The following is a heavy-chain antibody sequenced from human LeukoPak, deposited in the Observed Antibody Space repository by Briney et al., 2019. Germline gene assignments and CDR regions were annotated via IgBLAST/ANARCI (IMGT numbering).Heavy chain of an antibody. CDR3: ATVMGVIVGDYFDY. V-gene: IGHV1-24*01. J-gene: IGHJ4*02. CDR2: FDPEAGET. Sequence: ASVKASCKVSGYTLTELSMHWVRQAPGKGLEWMGGFDPEAGETIYAQEFQGRVTMTEDTSTDTAYMELSSLRSEDTAVYYCATVMGVIVGDYFDYWGQGTLVTVSS. CDR1: GYTLTELS. D-gene: IGHD1-26*01.